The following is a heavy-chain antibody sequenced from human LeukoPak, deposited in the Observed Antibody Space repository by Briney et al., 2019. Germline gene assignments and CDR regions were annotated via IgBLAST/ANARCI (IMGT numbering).Heavy chain of an antibody. Sequence: PSETLSLTCAVYGGSFSGYYWSWIRQHPGKGLEWIGYIYYSGSTYYNPSLKSRVTISVDTSKNQFSLKLSSVTAADTAVYYCARGYSSSWYYYWGQGTLVTVSS. CDR2: IYYSGST. CDR3: ARGYSSSWYYY. CDR1: GGSFSGYY. D-gene: IGHD6-13*01. J-gene: IGHJ4*02. V-gene: IGHV4-31*11.